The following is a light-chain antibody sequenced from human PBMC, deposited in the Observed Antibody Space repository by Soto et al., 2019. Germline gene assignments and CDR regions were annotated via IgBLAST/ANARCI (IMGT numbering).Light chain of an antibody. CDR2: EGS. CDR3: CSYAGSSPVV. CDR1: SSDVGSYNI. V-gene: IGLV2-23*01. J-gene: IGLJ2*01. Sequence: QLVLTQPASVSGSPGQSITISCTGTSSDVGSYNIVSWYQQHPGKAPKLMIYEGSKRPSGVSNRFSGSKSGNTASLTISGLQAEDEADYYCCSYAGSSPVVFGGGTKLTVL.